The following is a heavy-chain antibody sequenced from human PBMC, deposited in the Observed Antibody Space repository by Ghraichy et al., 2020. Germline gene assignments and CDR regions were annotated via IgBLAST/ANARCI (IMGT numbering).Heavy chain of an antibody. CDR3: ASCSSRNYYYYGMDV. V-gene: IGHV4-61*01. D-gene: IGHD6-13*01. CDR1: GGSVSSGSYY. CDR2: IYYSGST. Sequence: GSLRLSCTVSGGSVSSGSYYWSWIRQPPGKGLEWIGYIYYSGSTNYNPSLKSRVTISVDTSKNQFSLKLSSVTAADTAVYYCASCSSRNYYYYGMDVWGQGTTVTVSS. J-gene: IGHJ6*02.